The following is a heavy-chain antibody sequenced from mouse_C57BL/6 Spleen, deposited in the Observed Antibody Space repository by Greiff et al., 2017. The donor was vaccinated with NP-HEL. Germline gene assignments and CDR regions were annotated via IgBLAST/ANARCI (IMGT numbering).Heavy chain of an antibody. V-gene: IGHV1-15*01. D-gene: IGHD2-3*01. J-gene: IGHJ3*01. CDR1: GYTFTDYE. CDR3: TMNYDGYFGAY. CDR2: IDPETGGT. Sequence: QVQLKESGAELVRPGASVTLSCKASGYTFTDYEMHWVKQTPVHGLEWIGAIDPETGGTAYNQKFKGKAILTADKSSSTAYMELRSLTSEDSAVYYCTMNYDGYFGAYWGQGTLVTVSA.